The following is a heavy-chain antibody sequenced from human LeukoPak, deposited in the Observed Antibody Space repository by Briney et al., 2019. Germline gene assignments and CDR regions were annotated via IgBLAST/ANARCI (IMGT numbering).Heavy chain of an antibody. Sequence: SETLSLTCTVSGGSISSYYWSWIRRPPGKGLEWIGYIYYSGSTNYNPSLKSRVTISVDTSKNQFSLKLSSVTAADTAVYYCARDALRHYDFWSGYLSHWYFDLWGRGALVTVSS. CDR2: IYYSGST. J-gene: IGHJ2*01. D-gene: IGHD3-3*01. CDR1: GGSISSYY. V-gene: IGHV4-59*01. CDR3: ARDALRHYDFWSGYLSHWYFDL.